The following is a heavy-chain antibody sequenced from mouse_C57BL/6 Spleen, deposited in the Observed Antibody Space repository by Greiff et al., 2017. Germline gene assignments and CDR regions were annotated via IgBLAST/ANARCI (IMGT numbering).Heavy chain of an antibody. V-gene: IGHV1-82*01. J-gene: IGHJ3*01. CDR1: GYAFSSSW. Sequence: VQLQQSGPELVKPGASVKISCKASGYAFSSSWMNWVKQRPGKGLEWIGRIYPGDGDTNYNGKFKGKATLTADKSSSTAYMQLSSLTSEDSAVYFCARSLTAQASQVGFAYWGQGTLVTVSA. CDR3: ARSLTAQASQVGFAY. D-gene: IGHD3-2*02. CDR2: IYPGDGDT.